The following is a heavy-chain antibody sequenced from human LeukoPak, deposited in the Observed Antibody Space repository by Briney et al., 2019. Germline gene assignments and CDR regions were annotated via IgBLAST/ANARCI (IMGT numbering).Heavy chain of an antibody. Sequence: GGSLRLSCAASGFTFSSYSMNWVRQAPGKGLEWVSYMSSSAKYISYADSVKGRFTISRDDANNSVYLQMNSLRAEDTAVYYCARSTTGVWSGYYKDWFDPWGQGTLVTVSS. D-gene: IGHD3-3*01. CDR1: GFTFSSYS. V-gene: IGHV3-21*01. CDR3: ARSTTGVWSGYYKDWFDP. CDR2: MSSSAKYI. J-gene: IGHJ5*02.